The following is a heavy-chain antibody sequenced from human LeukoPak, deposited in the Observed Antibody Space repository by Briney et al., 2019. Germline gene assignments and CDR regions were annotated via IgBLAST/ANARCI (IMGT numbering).Heavy chain of an antibody. CDR1: RYTFKVYN. V-gene: IGHV1-18*01. Sequence: ASVNVSSAASRYTFKVYNIGWVRQAPGQGLEWMAWISTYNGNTNYALKVQGRATMSTDTSTSTAYMELRSLRSDDTAVHYCARASRYDFWSEYYFDFWGQGTLVTVSS. D-gene: IGHD3-3*01. J-gene: IGHJ4*02. CDR2: ISTYNGNT. CDR3: ARASRYDFWSEYYFDF.